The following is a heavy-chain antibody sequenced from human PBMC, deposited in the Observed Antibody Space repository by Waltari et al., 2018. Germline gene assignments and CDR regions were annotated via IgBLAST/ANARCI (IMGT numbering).Heavy chain of an antibody. CDR3: ATDSYGDYKFDY. V-gene: IGHV1-24*01. Sequence: QVQLVQSGAEVKKPGASVKVSCKVSGYTLTELSMHWVRQAPGKGLEWMGGFDPEDGEKIYAQKFQGRVTMTEDTATDTAYMELSSLRSEDTAVYYCATDSYGDYKFDYWGQGTLVTVSS. CDR1: GYTLTELS. J-gene: IGHJ4*02. D-gene: IGHD4-17*01. CDR2: FDPEDGEK.